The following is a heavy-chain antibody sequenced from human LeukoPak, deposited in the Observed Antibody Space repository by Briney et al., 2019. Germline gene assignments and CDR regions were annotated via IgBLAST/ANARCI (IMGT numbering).Heavy chain of an antibody. Sequence: GGSLRLSCAASGFTFSSYSMNWVRQAPGKGLEWVSSISSSSSYIYYADSVKGRFTISRDNAKNSLYLQMNSLGAEDTAVYYCATGYSSSWYLDYFDYWGQGTLVTVSS. D-gene: IGHD6-13*01. CDR1: GFTFSSYS. V-gene: IGHV3-21*01. CDR2: ISSSSSYI. CDR3: ATGYSSSWYLDYFDY. J-gene: IGHJ4*02.